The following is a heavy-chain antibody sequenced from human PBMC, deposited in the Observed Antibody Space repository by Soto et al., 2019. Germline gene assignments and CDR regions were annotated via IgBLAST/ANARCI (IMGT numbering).Heavy chain of an antibody. Sequence: GGSLRLSCAASGFTFSSYSMNWVRQAPGKGLEWVSYISSSSSSTYYADSVKGRFTISRDTANNSLYLQMNSLRAEDTALYYCARESTGYQPGYFDNWGQGTLVTVSS. CDR2: ISSSSSST. D-gene: IGHD3-16*02. CDR3: ARESTGYQPGYFDN. CDR1: GFTFSSYS. V-gene: IGHV3-48*01. J-gene: IGHJ4*02.